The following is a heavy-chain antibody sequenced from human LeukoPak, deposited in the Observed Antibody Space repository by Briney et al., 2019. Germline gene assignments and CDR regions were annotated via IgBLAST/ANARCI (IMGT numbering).Heavy chain of an antibody. CDR2: IVPVFHTA. V-gene: IGHV1-69*05. CDR3: ARDYNFDSSPYDDGLDI. D-gene: IGHD3-22*01. CDR1: GESFSSHG. Sequence: SVKVSCKTSGESFSSHGISWVRQAPGQGLEWMGGIVPVFHTAKYAQNFQDRLTITTDESTDTVYMELSSLRSEDTAVYYCARDYNFDSSPYDDGLDIWGQGTMVTVSS. J-gene: IGHJ3*02.